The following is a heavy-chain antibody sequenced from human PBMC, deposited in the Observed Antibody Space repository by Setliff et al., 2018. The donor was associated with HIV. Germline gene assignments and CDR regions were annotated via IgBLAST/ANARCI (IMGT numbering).Heavy chain of an antibody. V-gene: IGHV1-2*02. J-gene: IGHJ4*02. CDR1: GYTFTASC. D-gene: IGHD3-3*01. CDR2: MHPNSGAT. CDR3: ATSAARFFWNGFYQGGFGSRNSHSFEN. Sequence: GASVNVSCKSSGYTFTASCLHWVRQEPGQGLQWMGWMHPNSGATNYAQKFRDMVTLTGDTSISPATMELSSLKSDDTAMYYCATSAARFFWNGFYQGGFGSRNSHSFENWGQGTLVTVSS.